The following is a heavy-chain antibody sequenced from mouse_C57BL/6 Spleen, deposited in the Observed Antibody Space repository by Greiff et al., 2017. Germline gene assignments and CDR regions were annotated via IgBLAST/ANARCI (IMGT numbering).Heavy chain of an antibody. D-gene: IGHD1-1*01. J-gene: IGHJ2*01. CDR3: ARAITTVVATRGFDY. CDR2: IDPSDSYT. Sequence: QVQLQQPGAELVMPGASVKLSCKASGYTFTSYWMHWVKQRPGQGLEWIGEIDPSDSYTNYNQKFKGKSTLTVDKSSSTAYMQLSSLTSEDSAVXYCARAITTVVATRGFDYWGQGTTLTVSS. CDR1: GYTFTSYW. V-gene: IGHV1-69*01.